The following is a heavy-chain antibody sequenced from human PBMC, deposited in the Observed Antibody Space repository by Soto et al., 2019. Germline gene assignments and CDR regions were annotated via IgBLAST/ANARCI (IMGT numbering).Heavy chain of an antibody. V-gene: IGHV3-15*01. CDR2: IKSKTDGGTT. CDR1: GSTFSNAW. Sequence: GGSLRLSCAASGSTFSNAWMSWVRQAPGKGLEWVGRIKSKTDGGTTDYAAPVKGRFTISRDDSKNTLYLQMNSLKTEDTAVYYCTASAYYDSSGTDIWGQGTLVTVSS. D-gene: IGHD3-22*01. J-gene: IGHJ4*02. CDR3: TASAYYDSSGTDI.